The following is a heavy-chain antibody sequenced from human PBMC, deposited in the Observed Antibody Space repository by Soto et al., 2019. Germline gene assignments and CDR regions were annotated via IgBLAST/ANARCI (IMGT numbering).Heavy chain of an antibody. V-gene: IGHV4-31*03. CDR1: GGSISSGGYY. Sequence: PSETLSLTCTVSGGSISSGGYYWSWIRQHPGKSLEWIGYIYYSGSTYYNPSLKSRVTISVDTSKNQFSLKLSSVTAADTAVYYCARLRIAAVTNWFDPWGQGTLVTVSS. D-gene: IGHD6-13*01. J-gene: IGHJ5*02. CDR2: IYYSGST. CDR3: ARLRIAAVTNWFDP.